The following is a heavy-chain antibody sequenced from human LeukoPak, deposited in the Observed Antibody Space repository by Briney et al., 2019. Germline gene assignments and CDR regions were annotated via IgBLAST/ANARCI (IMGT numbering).Heavy chain of an antibody. CDR1: GFTFSSYW. CDR3: ARAGSKGNWFDP. CDR2: INTDGSST. Sequence: GGSLRLSCAASGFTFSSYWMHWVRQAPGKGLVWISRINTDGSSTSYADSVKGRFTISRDNAKNTLYLQRNSLRAEDTAVYYCARAGSKGNWFDPWGQGTLVTVSS. V-gene: IGHV3-74*01. J-gene: IGHJ5*02.